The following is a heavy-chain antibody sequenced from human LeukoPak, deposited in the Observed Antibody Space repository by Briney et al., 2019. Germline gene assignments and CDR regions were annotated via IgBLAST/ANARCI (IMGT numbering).Heavy chain of an antibody. V-gene: IGHV1-2*02. D-gene: IGHD2-2*01. CDR2: INPNDGDT. CDR3: ARANFLYCSSTTCLFDY. Sequence: ASVKVSCKASGYTFTHYYMHWVRQAPGQGVEWRGWINPNDGDTNYAQKFQGRVTMTRDTSISTAHMEVSRLRSDDTAVYYCARANFLYCSSTTCLFDYWGQGTLVTVSS. CDR1: GYTFTHYY. J-gene: IGHJ4*02.